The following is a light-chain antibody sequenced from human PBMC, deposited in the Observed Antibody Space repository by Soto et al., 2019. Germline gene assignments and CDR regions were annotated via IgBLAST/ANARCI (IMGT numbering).Light chain of an antibody. J-gene: IGLJ1*01. Sequence: QSALTQPRSVSGSPGQSVTISCTGTSSDVGGYNYVSWYQQHPGKAPKLMIYDVSNRPSGVPDRFSGSKSGNTASLTISGLQAEDEADYSCCSYAGSYTLFGTGTKVTVL. V-gene: IGLV2-11*01. CDR2: DVS. CDR3: CSYAGSYTL. CDR1: SSDVGGYNY.